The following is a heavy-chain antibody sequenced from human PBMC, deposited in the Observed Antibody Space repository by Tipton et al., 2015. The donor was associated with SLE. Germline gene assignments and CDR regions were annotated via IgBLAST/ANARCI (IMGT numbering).Heavy chain of an antibody. Sequence: SLRLSCADSGFTFSNYWMSWVRQTPGKGLEWVANIHQDGGEKYYVDSVKGRFTISRDNAKNTLYLQMNSLRAEDTAVYYCAKVLCKGGICLTVAPFDYWGQGTLVTVSS. CDR3: AKVLCKGGICLTVAPFDY. CDR1: GFTFSNYW. CDR2: IHQDGGEK. J-gene: IGHJ4*02. D-gene: IGHD6-19*01. V-gene: IGHV3-7*03.